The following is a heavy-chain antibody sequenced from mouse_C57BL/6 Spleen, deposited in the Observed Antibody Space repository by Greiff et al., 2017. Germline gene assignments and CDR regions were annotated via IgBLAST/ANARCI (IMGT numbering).Heavy chain of an antibody. V-gene: IGHV1-81*01. D-gene: IGHD2-3*01. J-gene: IGHJ3*01. CDR2: IYPRSGNN. Sequence: QVQLQQSGAELARPGASVTLSCKASGYTFTSYGISWVKQRTGQGLEWIGEIYPRSGNNYYNEKFKGKATLTADKSSSPAYMNLRSRTSDDSAVYFCAGWLLSWFAYWGQGTLVTVSA. CDR1: GYTFTSYG. CDR3: AGWLLSWFAY.